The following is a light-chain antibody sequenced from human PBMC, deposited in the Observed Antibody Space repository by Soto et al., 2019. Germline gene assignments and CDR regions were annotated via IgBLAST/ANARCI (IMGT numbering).Light chain of an antibody. J-gene: IGKJ1*01. CDR3: QQYNNWRRT. CDR1: QSVSSN. V-gene: IGKV3-15*01. Sequence: EIVMTQSPATLSVSPGERATLSCRASQSVSSNLAWYQQKPGQAPRLLIYGASTRATGIPARFSGSGSGTEFTLTISSLQSEDIAVYYCQQYNNWRRTFGHGTKVEIK. CDR2: GAS.